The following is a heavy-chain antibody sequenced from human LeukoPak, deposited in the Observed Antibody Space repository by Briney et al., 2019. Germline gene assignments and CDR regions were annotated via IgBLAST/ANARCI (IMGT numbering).Heavy chain of an antibody. J-gene: IGHJ4*02. Sequence: GGSLRLSCSASGFTFTSYAMNWVRQAPGQGLEWMGWINTNTGNPTYAQGFTGRFVFSLDTSVSTAYLQISSLKAEDTAVYYCARGGSAYYYDSSGYYPYFDYWGQGTLVTVSS. V-gene: IGHV7-4-1*02. CDR3: ARGGSAYYYDSSGYYPYFDY. CDR1: GFTFTSYA. CDR2: INTNTGNP. D-gene: IGHD3-22*01.